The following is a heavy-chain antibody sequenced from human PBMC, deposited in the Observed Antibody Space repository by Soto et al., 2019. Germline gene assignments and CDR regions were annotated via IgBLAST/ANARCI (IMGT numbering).Heavy chain of an antibody. V-gene: IGHV3-23*01. D-gene: IGHD1-26*01. CDR1: GVTFSSYA. J-gene: IGHJ6*02. Sequence: EVQLLESGGGLVQPGGSLRLSCVASGVTFSSYAMNWVRQAPGKGLEWVSDISGSGDSTYYGDSVKGRFTISRDNSKKKLYLQMNSLRAEDTAVYYCAKGVGATAHVACGMDVGGQGTTVTVSS. CDR3: AKGVGATAHVACGMDV. CDR2: ISGSGDST.